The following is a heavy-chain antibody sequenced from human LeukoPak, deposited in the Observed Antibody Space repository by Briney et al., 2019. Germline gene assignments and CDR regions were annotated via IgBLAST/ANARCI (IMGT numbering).Heavy chain of an antibody. V-gene: IGHV3-53*04. CDR3: AKGVYSSSWYEFDY. Sequence: GGSLRLSCAASGFTVSSNYMSWVRQAPGKGLEWVSVIYSGGSTYYADSVKGRFTISRHNSKNTLYLQMNSLRGEDTAVYYRAKGVYSSSWYEFDYWGQGTLVTVSS. D-gene: IGHD6-13*01. J-gene: IGHJ4*02. CDR2: IYSGGST. CDR1: GFTVSSNY.